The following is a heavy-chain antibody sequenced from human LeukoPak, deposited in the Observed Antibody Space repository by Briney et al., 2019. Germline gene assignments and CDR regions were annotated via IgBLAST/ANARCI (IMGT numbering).Heavy chain of an antibody. CDR2: INHSGST. J-gene: IGHJ1*01. CDR1: GGSFSGYY. V-gene: IGHV4-34*01. D-gene: IGHD3-3*01. Sequence: PSETLSLTCAVYGGSFSGYYWSWIRQPPGKGLEWIGEINHSGSTNYNPSLKSRVTISVDTSKNQFSLKLSSVTAADTAVYYCARSGCDFWSGYSQYFQHWGQGTLVTVSS. CDR3: ARSGCDFWSGYSQYFQH.